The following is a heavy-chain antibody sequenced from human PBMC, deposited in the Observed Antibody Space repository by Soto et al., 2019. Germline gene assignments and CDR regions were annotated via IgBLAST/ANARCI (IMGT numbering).Heavy chain of an antibody. CDR2: ISYDGSNK. CDR1: GFTFSSYA. CDR3: ARAQFTIAPNID. J-gene: IGHJ4*02. V-gene: IGHV3-30-3*01. D-gene: IGHD6-13*01. Sequence: QVQLVESGGGVVQPGRSLRLSCAASGFTFSSYAMHWVRQAPGKGLEWVAVISYDGSNKYYADSVKGRFTISRDNSKNTLYLQMNSLRAEDTAVYYFARAQFTIAPNIDWGQGTLVTVSS.